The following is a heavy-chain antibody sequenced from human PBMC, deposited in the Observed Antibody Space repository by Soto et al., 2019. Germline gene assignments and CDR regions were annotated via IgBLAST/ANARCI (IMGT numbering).Heavy chain of an antibody. CDR3: ARRGYGSRWPNVYMDV. CDR2: ISNSGANT. CDR1: GFAFGDFA. Sequence: GSLRLSCITSGFAFGDFAMTWFRQAPGKGLEWVSAISNSGANTDYANSVKGRFTISRDNSENTLYLQMGSLRAEDMALYYCARRGYGSRWPNVYMDVWGKGTTVTVSS. V-gene: IGHV3-64*01. J-gene: IGHJ6*03. D-gene: IGHD6-13*01.